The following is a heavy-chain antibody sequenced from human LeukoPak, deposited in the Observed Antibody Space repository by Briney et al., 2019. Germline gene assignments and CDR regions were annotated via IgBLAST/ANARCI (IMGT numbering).Heavy chain of an antibody. CDR1: GLAVSSYA. D-gene: IGHD3-10*01. CDR2: IIGTAGNT. V-gene: IGHV3-23*01. J-gene: IGHJ4*02. CDR3: AKYTSGTYYRGLDQ. Sequence: GESLRLSCGASGLAVSSYAMSWVRQAPGKGLEWVSTIIGTAGNTYYADSVKGRFTISRDDSKNTVYLQMNSLRAEDTAVYSCAKYTSGTYYRGLDQWGQGTLVTVSS.